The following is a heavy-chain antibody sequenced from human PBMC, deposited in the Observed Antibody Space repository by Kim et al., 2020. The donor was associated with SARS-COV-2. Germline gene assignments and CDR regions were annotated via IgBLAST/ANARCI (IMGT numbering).Heavy chain of an antibody. J-gene: IGHJ6*02. CDR1: GFSLGTYS. D-gene: IGHD3-10*01. CDR2: ISTSSSYI. Sequence: GGSLSLSCAASGFSLGTYSMNWVRQAPGKGLEWVSSISTSSSYIYYADSVKGRFTISRDNAKNSVLLQMNSLRAEDTAVYYCARSYSPPSMVQEYYYGMDVWGQGTTVTVSS. V-gene: IGHV3-21*01. CDR3: ARSYSPPSMVQEYYYGMDV.